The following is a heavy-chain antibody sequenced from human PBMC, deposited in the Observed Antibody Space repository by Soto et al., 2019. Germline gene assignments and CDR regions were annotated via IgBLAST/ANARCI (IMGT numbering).Heavy chain of an antibody. J-gene: IGHJ6*02. D-gene: IGHD1-26*01. V-gene: IGHV1-69*13. CDR3: ARDEWVWTTTVGQRPYYYYGMDV. Sequence: SVKVSCKASGGTFSSYAISWVRQAPGQGLEWMGGIIPIFGTANYAQKFQGRVTITADESTSTAYMELSSLRSEDTAVYYCARDEWVWTTTVGQRPYYYYGMDVWGQGTTVTFYS. CDR2: IIPIFGTA. CDR1: GGTFSSYA.